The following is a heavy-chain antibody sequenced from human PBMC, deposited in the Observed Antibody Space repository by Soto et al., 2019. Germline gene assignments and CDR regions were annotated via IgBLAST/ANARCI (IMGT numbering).Heavy chain of an antibody. V-gene: IGHV1-69*04. D-gene: IGHD4-17*01. Sequence: GASVKVSGKASGGTFSSYTIGWVRQAPRQGLEWMGRIIPILGIANYAQKSQGRVTITADKSTSTAYMELSSLRSEDTAVYYCARDSLSETTVTTPAEYFQHWGQGTLVTVSS. CDR3: ARDSLSETTVTTPAEYFQH. CDR2: IIPILGIA. J-gene: IGHJ1*01. CDR1: GGTFSSYT.